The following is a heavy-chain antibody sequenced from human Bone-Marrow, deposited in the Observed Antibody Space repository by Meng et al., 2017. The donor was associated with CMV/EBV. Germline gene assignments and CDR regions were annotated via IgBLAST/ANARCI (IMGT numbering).Heavy chain of an antibody. D-gene: IGHD3-22*01. CDR2: ISAHNGNT. Sequence: SGYTFTNFGISWVRQAPGQGLEWMGWISAHNGNTKYAQKFQDRVTLTTDTSTTTAYMELRSLTSDDTAIYYCARDDFPTDYDTCGCDYWGQGTLVTVSS. CDR1: GYTFTNFG. CDR3: ARDDFPTDYDTCGCDY. J-gene: IGHJ4*02. V-gene: IGHV1-18*01.